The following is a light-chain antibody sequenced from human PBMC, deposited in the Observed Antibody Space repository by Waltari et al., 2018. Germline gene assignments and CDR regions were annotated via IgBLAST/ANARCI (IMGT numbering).Light chain of an antibody. CDR1: KSNIGADFD. J-gene: IGLJ2*01. Sequence: QSVLTQPPSVSGAPGQRVTISCSGTKSNIGADFDVHWYQQVPGTAPKLLLHSFSMRPSGVSDRFSGLKSVASASLVIPGLQAEDEAMYYCQSYDTPLSAVVFGGGTRLTV. CDR2: SFS. V-gene: IGLV1-40*01. CDR3: QSYDTPLSAVV.